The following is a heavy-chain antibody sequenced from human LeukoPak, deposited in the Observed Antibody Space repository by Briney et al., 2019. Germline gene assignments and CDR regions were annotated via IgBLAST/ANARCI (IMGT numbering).Heavy chain of an antibody. Sequence: SETLSLTCTVSGGSISSYYWSWIRQPPGKGLEWIGYIYYSGSTNYNPSLKSRVTISVDTSKNQFSLKLSSVTAADTAVYYCARDNSVRDEAWWFNPWGQGTLVTVSS. J-gene: IGHJ5*02. CDR1: GGSISSYY. CDR2: IYYSGST. D-gene: IGHD5-24*01. CDR3: ARDNSVRDEAWWFNP. V-gene: IGHV4-59*01.